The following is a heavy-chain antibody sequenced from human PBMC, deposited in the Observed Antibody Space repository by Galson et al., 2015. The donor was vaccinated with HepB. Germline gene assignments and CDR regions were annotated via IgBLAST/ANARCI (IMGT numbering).Heavy chain of an antibody. J-gene: IGHJ6*03. V-gene: IGHV3-23*01. CDR2: IGASTDST. Sequence: SLRLSCAASGFTFSDSAMTWVRQAPERGLEWVSTIGASTDSTYYADSVKGRFTISRDNSKNTLYLRMNSLRADDTAVYYRAKARRVFGDGDGRYYSYYMDVWGKGTTVAVSS. D-gene: IGHD4-17*01. CDR3: AKARRVFGDGDGRYYSYYMDV. CDR1: GFTFSDSA.